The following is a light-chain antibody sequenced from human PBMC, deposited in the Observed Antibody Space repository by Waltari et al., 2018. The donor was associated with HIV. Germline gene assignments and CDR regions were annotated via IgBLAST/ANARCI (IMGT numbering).Light chain of an antibody. V-gene: IGKV3-20*01. CDR2: GAS. J-gene: IGKJ1*01. CDR3: QQYGDSPRT. CDR1: QSVNNNY. Sequence: EIVLTQSPGTLSLSPGERATLSCRASQSVNNNYLAWYQQKPGQAPWLLIYGASYRATGSPDRFTASGSGTDFTLTISRLEPEDSAVYYCQQYGDSPRTFGQGTKVEIK.